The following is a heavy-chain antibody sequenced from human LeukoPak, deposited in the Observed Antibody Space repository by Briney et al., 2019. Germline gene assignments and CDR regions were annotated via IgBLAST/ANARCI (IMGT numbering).Heavy chain of an antibody. CDR2: VYPGDSDT. V-gene: IGHV5-51*01. D-gene: IGHD2-2*01. CDR1: GYSFTSYW. CDR3: ARQYCSSSSCYNWYFDL. Sequence: GESLKISCNASGYSFTSYWIGWVRQMAGKGLEWMGIVYPGDSDTRYSPSFQGQVTISADKSISTASLQWSSLKASDTAIYYCARQYCSSSSCYNWYFDLWGRGTLVTVSS. J-gene: IGHJ2*01.